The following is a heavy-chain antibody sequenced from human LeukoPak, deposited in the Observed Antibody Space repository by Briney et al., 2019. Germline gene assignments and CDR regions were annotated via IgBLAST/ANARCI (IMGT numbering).Heavy chain of an antibody. CDR1: GFTFSNFG. CDR3: ASDPHSAAANWFDP. CDR2: ISDDGNYI. V-gene: IGHV3-21*01. J-gene: IGHJ5*02. Sequence: PGGSLRLSCAASGFTFSNFGMNWVRQAPGKGLEWVPSISDDGNYIYYGDSVKGRFTISRDNANNSLDLQMHSLRAEDTAVYYCASDPHSAAANWFDPWGQGTLVAVSS. D-gene: IGHD6-13*01.